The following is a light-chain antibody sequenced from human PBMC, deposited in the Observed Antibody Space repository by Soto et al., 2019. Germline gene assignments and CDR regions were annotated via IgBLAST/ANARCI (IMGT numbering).Light chain of an antibody. CDR1: SSDIGGYNY. Sequence: QSALTQPASVSGSPGQSITISYTGTSSDIGGYNYVSWYQQHPGKAPKLMIYEVSNRPSGVSNRFSGSKSGNTASLTISGLQAEDEGDYYCSSYRSKDTVAFGGGTKLTVL. V-gene: IGLV2-14*01. CDR3: SSYRSKDTVA. J-gene: IGLJ2*01. CDR2: EVS.